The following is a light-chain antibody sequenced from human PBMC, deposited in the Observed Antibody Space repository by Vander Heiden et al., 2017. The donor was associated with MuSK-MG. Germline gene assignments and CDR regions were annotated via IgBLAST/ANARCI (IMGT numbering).Light chain of an antibody. CDR1: SSDVRASDY. J-gene: IGLJ2*01. CDR3: SAYAETNNVVV. Sequence: QSALTQPPSASGSPGQPVSISCTGTSSDVRASDYVSWSQQHPGKAPRLIIYEVTKRPSGVPDRFSGSKSGNTASLTVTGLQVDDEADYYCSAYAETNNVVVFGGGTKVTVL. V-gene: IGLV2-8*01. CDR2: EVT.